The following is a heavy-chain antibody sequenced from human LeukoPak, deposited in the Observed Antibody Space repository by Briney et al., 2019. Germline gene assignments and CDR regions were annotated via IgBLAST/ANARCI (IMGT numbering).Heavy chain of an antibody. D-gene: IGHD4-17*01. J-gene: IGHJ4*02. CDR2: ISCSGGST. CDR3: ARTSLSTVTTPYFDY. Sequence: WGSLRLSCAASGFTFSSYAMSWVRQAPGKGLEWVSAISCSGGSTYYADSVKGRFTISRDNSKNTLYLQMNSLRAEDTAVYYCARTSLSTVTTPYFDYWGQGTLVTVSS. V-gene: IGHV3-23*01. CDR1: GFTFSSYA.